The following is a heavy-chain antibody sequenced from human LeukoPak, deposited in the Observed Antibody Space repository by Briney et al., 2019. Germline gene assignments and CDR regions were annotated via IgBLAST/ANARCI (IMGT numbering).Heavy chain of an antibody. CDR2: IKQDGSEK. D-gene: IGHD6-19*01. J-gene: IGHJ6*03. CDR3: ARDPYSGGYGAYYYYYMDV. CDR1: GFTFSSYW. Sequence: GGSLRLSCAASGFTFSSYWMTWVRQAPGKGLEWVANIKQDGSEKYYVDSVKGRFTISRDNAKNSLYLQMNSLRAEDTAVYYCARDPYSGGYGAYYYYYMDVWGKGTTVTVSS. V-gene: IGHV3-7*01.